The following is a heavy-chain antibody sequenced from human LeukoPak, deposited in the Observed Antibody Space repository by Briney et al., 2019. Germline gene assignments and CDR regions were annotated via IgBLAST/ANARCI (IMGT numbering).Heavy chain of an antibody. CDR1: GFTFSSYW. D-gene: IGHD3-22*01. V-gene: IGHV3-74*01. CDR3: ARAPSEIGGYYPEYFRH. Sequence: GGSLRLSCAASGFTFSSYWMHWVRQAPGKGLGWVSRIKSDGSTNYADSVKGRFTISRDNAKNTLSLQMNSLRAEDTGVYYCARAPSEIGGYYPEYFRHWGQGTLVTVSS. CDR2: IKSDGST. J-gene: IGHJ1*01.